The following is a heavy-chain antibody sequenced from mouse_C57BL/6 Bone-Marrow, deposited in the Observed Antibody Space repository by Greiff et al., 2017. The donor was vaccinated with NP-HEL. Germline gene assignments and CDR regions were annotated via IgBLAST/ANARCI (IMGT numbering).Heavy chain of an antibody. V-gene: IGHV1-9*01. CDR1: GYTFTGYW. Sequence: VQLQQSGAELMKPGASVKLSCKATGYTFTGYWIAWVKQRPGHGLEWIGKLLPGRGRTNYNEKVKGKATFTADTTANTAYMQHSSLTTEDSAIYYCGRSVTTEDGVWGTGTTVTVAT. CDR3: GRSVTTEDGV. D-gene: IGHD2-2*01. J-gene: IGHJ1*03. CDR2: LLPGRGRT.